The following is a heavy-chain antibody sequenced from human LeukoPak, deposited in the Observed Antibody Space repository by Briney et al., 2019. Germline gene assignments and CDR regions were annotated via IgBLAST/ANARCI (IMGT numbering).Heavy chain of an antibody. V-gene: IGHV3-23*01. CDR3: AKTSTSIPRAYYFEY. Sequence: PLGESLRLSCAASGFTFGSYAMSWVRQSPGKGLDWVSSISDSGGSSYYADSVKGRFTISRDNSKNTLYVQMNTLRAEDTAVYYCAKTSTSIPRAYYFEYWGQGVLVTVSS. J-gene: IGHJ4*02. CDR1: GFTFGSYA. CDR2: ISDSGGSS.